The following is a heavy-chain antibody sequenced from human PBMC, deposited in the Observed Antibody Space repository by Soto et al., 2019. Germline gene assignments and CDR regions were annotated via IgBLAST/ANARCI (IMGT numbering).Heavy chain of an antibody. J-gene: IGHJ4*02. V-gene: IGHV3-53*02. D-gene: IGHD6-13*01. CDR1: GFTVSNNY. CDR2: IYSGGST. CDR3: VTYSSLDY. Sequence: EVQLVETGGGLIQPGGSLRLSCAASGFTVSNNYMSWVRQAPGKGLEWVSLIYSGGSTYYADSVKGRFTISRDNSKNTLYLQMNSLRAEDTAVYYCVTYSSLDYWGQGTLVTVSS.